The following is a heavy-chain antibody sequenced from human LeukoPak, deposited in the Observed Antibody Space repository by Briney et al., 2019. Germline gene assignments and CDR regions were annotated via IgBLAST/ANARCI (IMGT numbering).Heavy chain of an antibody. CDR1: GFTFSSYA. CDR3: AKEVDNSGWYVDF. CDR2: ISGSGGTT. V-gene: IGHV3-23*01. J-gene: IGHJ4*02. D-gene: IGHD6-19*01. Sequence: GGSLRLSCAASGFTFSSYAMSWVRQAPGKGLEWVSVISGSGGTTYYADSVKGRFAISRDTSKNTLYLQMNNLRAEDTAVYYCAKEVDNSGWYVDFWGQGTLVTVSS.